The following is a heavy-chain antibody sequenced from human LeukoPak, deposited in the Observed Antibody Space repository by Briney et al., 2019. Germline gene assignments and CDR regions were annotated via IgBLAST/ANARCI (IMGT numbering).Heavy chain of an antibody. V-gene: IGHV3-74*01. Sequence: GGSLRLSCAASGFTFSSYWMHWVRQAPGKGLVWVSRINSDGSSTSYADSVKGRFTISRDNAKNSLYLQMNSLRAEDTAVYYCARSYSSSSSWFDPWGQGTLVTVSS. CDR2: INSDGSST. D-gene: IGHD6-6*01. CDR1: GFTFSSYW. J-gene: IGHJ5*02. CDR3: ARSYSSSSSWFDP.